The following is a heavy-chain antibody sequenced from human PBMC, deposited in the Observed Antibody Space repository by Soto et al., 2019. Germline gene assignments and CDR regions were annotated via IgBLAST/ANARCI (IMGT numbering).Heavy chain of an antibody. CDR2: ISGGGAGT. Sequence: PGGSLRLSCAASGFTFSSYDMSWVRQAPGKGLEWVSAISGGGAGTYYADSVKGRFSISRDNSENTLYLQMNSLRAEDTAVYYCAKANTPPYYYDSSGFYGFDCWGQGTLVTVSS. V-gene: IGHV3-23*01. J-gene: IGHJ4*02. CDR1: GFTFSSYD. CDR3: AKANTPPYYYDSSGFYGFDC. D-gene: IGHD3-22*01.